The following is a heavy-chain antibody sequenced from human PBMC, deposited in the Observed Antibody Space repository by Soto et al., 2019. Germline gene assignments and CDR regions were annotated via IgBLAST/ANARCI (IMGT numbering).Heavy chain of an antibody. D-gene: IGHD2-15*01. CDR3: ARGAVVAATAFDY. CDR2: IYYSGGT. V-gene: IGHV4-31*03. CDR1: GGSISSGGYY. J-gene: IGHJ4*02. Sequence: QVQLQESGPGLVKPSQTLSLTCTVSGGSISSGGYYWSWIRQHPGKGLEWIGYIYYSGGTYYNPSLKSRVTISVDTSKNQCSLKLSSVTAADTAVYYCARGAVVAATAFDYWGQGTLVTVSS.